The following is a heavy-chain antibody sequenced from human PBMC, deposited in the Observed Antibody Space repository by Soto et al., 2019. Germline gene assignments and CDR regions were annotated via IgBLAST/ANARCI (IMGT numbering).Heavy chain of an antibody. D-gene: IGHD3-9*01. CDR2: ISHSGTA. V-gene: IGHV4-30-4*01. CDR1: GGSVRSDDYF. J-gene: IGHJ4*02. CDR3: ARGHYDVLTGYYVRYFDY. Sequence: QVQLQESGPGLVKPSQTLSLRCSVSGGSVRSDDYFWSWIRQPPGKALEWMGYISHSGTAYYNQTVKRRHAMSIETSKKHFYLSQRSLTAADTATYYCARGHYDVLTGYYVRYFDYWGRGTRVTVSS.